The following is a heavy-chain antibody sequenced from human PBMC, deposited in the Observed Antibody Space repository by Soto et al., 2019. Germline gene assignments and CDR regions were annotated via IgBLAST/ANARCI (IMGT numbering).Heavy chain of an antibody. D-gene: IGHD2-21*02. V-gene: IGHV3-30*18. Sequence: GGTLRLSCAASGFTFSSYGMHWVRQAPGKGLEWVAVISYDGSNKYYADSVKGRFTISRDNSKNTLYLQMNSLRAEDTAVYYCAKDTGRCGGDCYHFDYWGQGTLVTVSS. CDR3: AKDTGRCGGDCYHFDY. CDR2: ISYDGSNK. CDR1: GFTFSSYG. J-gene: IGHJ4*02.